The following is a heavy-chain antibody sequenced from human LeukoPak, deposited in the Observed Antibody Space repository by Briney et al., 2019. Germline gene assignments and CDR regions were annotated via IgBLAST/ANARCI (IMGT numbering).Heavy chain of an antibody. V-gene: IGHV3-33*04. D-gene: IGHD3-10*01. CDR1: GFPFSSYG. Sequence: GGSLRLSCKASGFPFSSYGMHWVRQAPGKGLVWLTVIWPEGTTKYYADSVKGRFTVSRGNSKNSLYLQMNSLRAEDTAVYYCARLQYSFLYGSGSYGVDYWGQGTLVTVSS. CDR2: IWPEGTTK. CDR3: ARLQYSFLYGSGSYGVDY. J-gene: IGHJ4*02.